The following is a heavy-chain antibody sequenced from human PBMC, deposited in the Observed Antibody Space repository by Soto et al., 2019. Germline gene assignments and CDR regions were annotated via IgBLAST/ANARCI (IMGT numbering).Heavy chain of an antibody. J-gene: IGHJ6*02. D-gene: IGHD6-19*01. CDR3: AKLAVAGRAFYGMDV. CDR2: ISYDGSNK. V-gene: IGHV3-30*18. CDR1: GFTFSSYG. Sequence: PGGSLRLSCAASGFTFSSYGMHWVRQAPGKGLEWVAVISYDGSNKYYADSVKGRFTISRDNSKNTLYLQMNSLRAEDTAVYYCAKLAVAGRAFYGMDVWGQGTKGTVSS.